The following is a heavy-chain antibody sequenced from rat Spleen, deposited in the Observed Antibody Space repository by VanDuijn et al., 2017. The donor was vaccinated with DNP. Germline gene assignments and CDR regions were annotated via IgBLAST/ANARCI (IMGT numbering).Heavy chain of an antibody. J-gene: IGHJ4*01. D-gene: IGHD5-1*01. CDR2: ITSDGGST. CDR1: GFTFSSYW. Sequence: EVQLVETGGGLVQPGRSLKLSCVASGFTFSSYWMYWIRQALGTGLEWVASITSDGGSTYYPDSVKGRVTISRDNAENTVYLQMNSLRSEDTATYYCAKSGGYYAMDAWGQGTSVTVSS. CDR3: AKSGGYYAMDA. V-gene: IGHV5-58*01.